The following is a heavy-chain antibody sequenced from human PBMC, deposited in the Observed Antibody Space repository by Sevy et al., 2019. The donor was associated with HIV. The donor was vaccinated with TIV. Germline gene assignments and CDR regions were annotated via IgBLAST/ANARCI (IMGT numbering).Heavy chain of an antibody. V-gene: IGHV3-73*01. D-gene: IGHD3-9*01. J-gene: IGHJ4*02. CDR3: TRQDTTGYSPFDY. Sequence: GGSLILSCAASGFTFSGSAMHWVRQASGKGLEWVGRIRSKANSYATAYAASVKGRFTISRDDSKNTAYLQMNSLKTEDTAVYYCTRQDTTGYSPFDYWGQGTLVTVSS. CDR1: GFTFSGSA. CDR2: IRSKANSYAT.